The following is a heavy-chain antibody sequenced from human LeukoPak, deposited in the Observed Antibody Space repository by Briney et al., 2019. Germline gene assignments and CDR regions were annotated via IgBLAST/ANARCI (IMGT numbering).Heavy chain of an antibody. Sequence: GGSLRLSCAASGFTFSSYWKYWVRQAPGKGLEWVASIKQDESEKYYGDSVKGRFVVSRHNAKNALLLQMNILRAEDAAVYFWGRDWGYYVFDIWGQGTMVAVSS. CDR3: GRDWGYYVFDI. J-gene: IGHJ3*02. V-gene: IGHV3-7*01. D-gene: IGHD3-16*01. CDR1: GFTFSSYW. CDR2: IKQDESEK.